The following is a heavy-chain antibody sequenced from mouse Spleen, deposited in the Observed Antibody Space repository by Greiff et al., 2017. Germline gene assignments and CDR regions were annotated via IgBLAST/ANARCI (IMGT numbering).Heavy chain of an antibody. Sequence: EVQLVESGGGLVQPGGSLRLSCATSGFTFTDYYMSWVRQPPGKALEWLGFIRNKANGYKTEYSASVKGRFTISRDNSQSILYLQMNTLRAEDSATYYCARVPLRGRGLDYWGQGTSATVSS. CDR2: IRNKANGYKT. CDR1: GFTFTDYY. D-gene: IGHD1-1*01. V-gene: IGHV7-3*02. CDR3: ARVPLRGRGLDY. J-gene: IGHJ4*01.